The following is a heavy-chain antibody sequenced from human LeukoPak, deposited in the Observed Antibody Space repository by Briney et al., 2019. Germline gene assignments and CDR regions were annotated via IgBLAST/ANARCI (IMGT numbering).Heavy chain of an antibody. V-gene: IGHV4-59*11. CDR3: ASLTGYYEPRFDY. CDR2: IYYTGST. D-gene: IGHD3-9*01. J-gene: IGHJ4*02. Sequence: SETLSLTCTVSGGSIRSHYWSWIRQPPGKGLEWIGYIYYTGSTNYNPSVKSRITISIDTSKNQFSLNLSSVTAADTAVYYCASLTGYYEPRFDYWGQGTLVTVSS. CDR1: GGSIRSHY.